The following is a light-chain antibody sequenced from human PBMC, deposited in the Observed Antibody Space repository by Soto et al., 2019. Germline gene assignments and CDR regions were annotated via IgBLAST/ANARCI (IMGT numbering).Light chain of an antibody. CDR1: QSVLYSSNNKNY. CDR2: WAS. V-gene: IGKV4-1*01. Sequence: DIVMTQSPDSLAVSLGERATINCKSSQSVLYSSNNKNYLAWYQQKAGQPPKLLIYWASVRESGVPDRFSGSGSRTDFTLTISSLQAEDVAVYSCQQYYSTPWTFGQGTKLEIK. CDR3: QQYYSTPWT. J-gene: IGKJ1*01.